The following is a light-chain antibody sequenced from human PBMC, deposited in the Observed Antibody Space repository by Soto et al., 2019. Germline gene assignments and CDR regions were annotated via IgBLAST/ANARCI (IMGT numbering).Light chain of an antibody. CDR1: QSVDGK. Sequence: EIVMTQSPVTLSVSPGERATLSCRASQSVDGKLAWYQQKPGQAPRLLIYGASTRATGIPARFGGSGSGTEFTLTISSLQSEDFAVYYCQQYVNRPPLTFGGGTKVEIK. CDR2: GAS. J-gene: IGKJ4*01. V-gene: IGKV3-15*01. CDR3: QQYVNRPPLT.